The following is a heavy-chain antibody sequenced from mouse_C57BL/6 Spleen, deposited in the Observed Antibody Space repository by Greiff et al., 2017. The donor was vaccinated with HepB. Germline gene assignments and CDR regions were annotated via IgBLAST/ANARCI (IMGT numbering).Heavy chain of an antibody. V-gene: IGHV2-2*01. CDR1: GFSLTSYG. J-gene: IGHJ1*03. CDR3: ARRDPGWYFDV. Sequence: VQLKESGPGLVQPSQSLSITCTVSGFSLTSYGVHWVRQSPGKGLEWLGVIWSGGSTDYNAAFISRLSISKDNSKSQVFFKMNSLQADDTAIYYCARRDPGWYFDVWGTGTTVTVSS. CDR2: IWSGGST.